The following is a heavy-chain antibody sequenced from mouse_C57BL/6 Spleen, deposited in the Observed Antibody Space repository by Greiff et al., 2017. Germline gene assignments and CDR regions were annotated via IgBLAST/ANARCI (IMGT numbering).Heavy chain of an antibody. CDR2: ISSGSSTI. CDR1: GFTFSDYG. D-gene: IGHD2-4*01. CDR3: ARKDYDHDGHFDV. V-gene: IGHV5-17*01. J-gene: IGHJ1*03. Sequence: EVMLVESGGGLVKPGGSLKLSCAASGFTFSDYGMHWVRQAPEKGLEWVAYISSGSSTIYYADTVKGRFTISRDNAKNTLFLQMTSLRSEDTAMYYCARKDYDHDGHFDVWGTGTTVTVSS.